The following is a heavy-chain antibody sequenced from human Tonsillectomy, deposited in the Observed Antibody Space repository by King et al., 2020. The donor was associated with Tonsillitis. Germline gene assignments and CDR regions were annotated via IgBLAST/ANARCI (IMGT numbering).Heavy chain of an antibody. V-gene: IGHV1-46*01. CDR3: ARDRGGDYETYYYNGMDV. Sequence: QLVQSGAEVKKPGASVKVSCMASAYTFTSYYLHWVRQAPGQGLEWMGVVDPSDGSTFYAQKFQGRVTVTRDTSTSTVYMELSSLRSEDTAVYYCARDRGGDYETYYYNGMDVWGQGTTVTVSS. CDR1: AYTFTSYY. D-gene: IGHD4-17*01. J-gene: IGHJ6*02. CDR2: VDPSDGST.